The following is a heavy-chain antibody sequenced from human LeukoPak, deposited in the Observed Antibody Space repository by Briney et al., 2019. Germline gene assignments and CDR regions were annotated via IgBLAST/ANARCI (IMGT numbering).Heavy chain of an antibody. CDR1: GLTFSDAW. J-gene: IGHJ4*02. Sequence: GGSLRLSCAASGLTFSDAWMNWFRRPPGKGLEWVGLIKSKTDGGTTDYAAPVKGRFTISRDDSKNTLYLQMNSLKTEDTAVYYCSTGVTMVRGVVLIVGLDSWGQGTLVTVSS. CDR2: IKSKTDGGTT. V-gene: IGHV3-15*01. CDR3: STGVTMVRGVVLIVGLDS. D-gene: IGHD3-10*01.